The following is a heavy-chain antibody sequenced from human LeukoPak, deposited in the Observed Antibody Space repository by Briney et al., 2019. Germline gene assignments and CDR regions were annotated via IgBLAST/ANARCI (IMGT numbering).Heavy chain of an antibody. Sequence: GGSLRLSCAASGFTFSSYAMGWVRQAPGKGLEWVSAISGCGGSTYYADSVKGRFTISRDNSKNTLYLQMNSLRAEDTAVYYCAKVYDYGDYVPSRYYYGMDVWGQGTTVTVSS. J-gene: IGHJ6*02. CDR2: ISGCGGST. D-gene: IGHD4-17*01. CDR1: GFTFSSYA. CDR3: AKVYDYGDYVPSRYYYGMDV. V-gene: IGHV3-23*01.